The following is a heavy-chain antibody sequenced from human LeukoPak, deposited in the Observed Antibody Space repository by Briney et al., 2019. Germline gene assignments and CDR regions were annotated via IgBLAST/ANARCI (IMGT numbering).Heavy chain of an antibody. V-gene: IGHV3-48*01. J-gene: IGHJ4*02. D-gene: IGHD2-8*01. Sequence: GGSLRLSCAASGFTFSSYSMNWVRLAPGKGMEWAAYISSSSSTIDYAVSVKGRFTISRDNAKNTLYLQMNSLRVEDTAVYYCARYCSSDVCDSRYFDYWGQGTPVTVSS. CDR1: GFTFSSYS. CDR3: ARYCSSDVCDSRYFDY. CDR2: ISSSSSTI.